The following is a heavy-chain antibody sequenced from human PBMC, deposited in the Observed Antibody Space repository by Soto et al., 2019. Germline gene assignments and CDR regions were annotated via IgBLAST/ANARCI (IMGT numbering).Heavy chain of an antibody. D-gene: IGHD3-3*01. Sequence: QAQLVQSGAEVRKPGASVKVSCKASGYTFTTYDINWVRQAPGQGLEWLGWMDCNSGSTGYAQNFQGRITMTRNIARNTAHMELSSLQSEDTAVYYCARERKFDFWRKGLDVWGQGTTVTFSS. CDR1: GYTFTTYD. J-gene: IGHJ6*02. V-gene: IGHV1-8*01. CDR3: ARERKFDFWRKGLDV. CDR2: MDCNSGST.